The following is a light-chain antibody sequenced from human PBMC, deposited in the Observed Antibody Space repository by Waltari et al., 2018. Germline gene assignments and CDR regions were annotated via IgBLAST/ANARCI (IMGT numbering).Light chain of an antibody. CDR1: QDMNIY. Sequence: DIQMTQSPSSLSASVGDRVTITCQASQDMNIYLNWYQQKPGKAPKFLIYNASKLETGVPSRFSGSGSRTDFSFTISSLHPEDIATYYCQQYAARPVTFGQGTKLEI. CDR3: QQYAARPVT. CDR2: NAS. V-gene: IGKV1-33*01. J-gene: IGKJ2*01.